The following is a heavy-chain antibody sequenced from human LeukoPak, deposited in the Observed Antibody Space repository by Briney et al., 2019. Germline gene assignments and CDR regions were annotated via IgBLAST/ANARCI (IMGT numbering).Heavy chain of an antibody. J-gene: IGHJ6*03. CDR3: ARLGPVNKDHYIDV. Sequence: GGSLRLSCAASGFTFSSYWMTWVRQAPGKGLEWVANIKEDGSQRYYVDSVKGRFTISRDNAENSLYLLMDSLRAEDTAVYFCARLGPVNKDHYIDVGGKGTTVTISS. CDR2: IKEDGSQR. D-gene: IGHD4-17*01. V-gene: IGHV3-7*01. CDR1: GFTFSSYW.